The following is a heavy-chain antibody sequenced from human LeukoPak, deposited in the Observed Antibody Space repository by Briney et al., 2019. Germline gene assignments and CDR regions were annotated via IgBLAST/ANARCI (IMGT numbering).Heavy chain of an antibody. CDR3: ARGVEDYYDSSGYFRDAFDI. CDR2: IYTSGST. V-gene: IGHV4-61*02. J-gene: IGHJ3*02. CDR1: GGSISSGGYS. D-gene: IGHD3-22*01. Sequence: SQTLSLTCAVSGGSISSGGYSWSWIRQPPGKGLEWIGRIYTSGSTNYNPSLKSRVTMSVDTSKNQFSLKLSSVTAADTAVYYCARGVEDYYDSSGYFRDAFDIWGQGTMVTVSS.